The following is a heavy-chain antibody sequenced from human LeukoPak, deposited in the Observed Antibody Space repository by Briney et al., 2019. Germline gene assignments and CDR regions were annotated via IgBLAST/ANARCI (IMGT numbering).Heavy chain of an antibody. CDR3: ARSYEPPATNWFDP. V-gene: IGHV5-51*01. CDR1: GYSFTXXX. J-gene: IGHJ5*02. Sequence: GESLKISCKGXGYSFTXXXXXXXXXMXGKXXEXXXXXYPGDSDTRNSPSFQGXVXXXADKSXSXAYLQWSSLKASDTAMYYCARSYEPPATNWFDPWGQGTLVTVSS. D-gene: IGHD3-3*01. CDR2: XYPGDSDT.